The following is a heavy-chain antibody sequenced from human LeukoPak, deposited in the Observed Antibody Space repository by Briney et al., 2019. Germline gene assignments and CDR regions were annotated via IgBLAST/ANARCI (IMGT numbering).Heavy chain of an antibody. J-gene: IGHJ2*01. Sequence: GGSLRLSCAASGFTFSSYWMSWVRQAPGKGLEWVANIKQDGSEKYYVDSVKGRFTISRDNAKNSLYLQMNSLRAEDTAVYYCARLTTVTTSPDWYFDLWGRGTLVTVSS. CDR1: GFTFSSYW. CDR3: ARLTTVTTSPDWYFDL. D-gene: IGHD4-17*01. CDR2: IKQDGSEK. V-gene: IGHV3-7*01.